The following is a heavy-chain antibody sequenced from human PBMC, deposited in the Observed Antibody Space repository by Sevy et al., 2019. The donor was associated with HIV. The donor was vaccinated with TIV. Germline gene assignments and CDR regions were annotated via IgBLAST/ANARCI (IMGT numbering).Heavy chain of an antibody. CDR2: IGSSSSYR. Sequence: GGSLRLSCAASGFTFSSYSMNWVRQAPGKGLEWVSSIGSSSSYRYYADSVKGRFTISRDNAKTSLFLQMNSLRAEDTAVYYCARGYSNYLIDYWGQGTLVTVSS. V-gene: IGHV3-21*01. D-gene: IGHD4-4*01. J-gene: IGHJ4*02. CDR1: GFTFSSYS. CDR3: ARGYSNYLIDY.